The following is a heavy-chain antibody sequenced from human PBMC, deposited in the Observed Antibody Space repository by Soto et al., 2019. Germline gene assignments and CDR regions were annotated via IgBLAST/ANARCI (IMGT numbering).Heavy chain of an antibody. J-gene: IGHJ4*02. CDR1: GGSISSYY. V-gene: IGHV4-59*01. Sequence: SETLSLTCTVSGGSISSYYWSWIRQPPGKGLEWIGYIYYSGSTNYNPSLKSRVTIPVDTSKNQFSLKLSSVTAADTAVYYCARATYYYDSSGYATQFEYWGQGTLVTVSS. CDR2: IYYSGST. CDR3: ARATYYYDSSGYATQFEY. D-gene: IGHD3-22*01.